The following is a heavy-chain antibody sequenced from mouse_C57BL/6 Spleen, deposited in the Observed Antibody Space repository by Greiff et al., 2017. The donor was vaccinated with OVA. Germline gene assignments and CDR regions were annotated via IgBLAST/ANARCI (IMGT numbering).Heavy chain of an antibody. Sequence: EVKLVESGPGLVKPSQSLSLTCSVTGYSITSGYYWNWIRQFPGNKLEWMGYISYDGSNNYNPSLKNRISITRDTSKNQFFLKLKSVTTEDTATYYCARDREITTVDYAMDYWGQGTSVTVSS. CDR2: ISYDGSN. CDR3: ARDREITTVDYAMDY. V-gene: IGHV3-6*01. D-gene: IGHD1-1*01. J-gene: IGHJ4*01. CDR1: GYSITSGYY.